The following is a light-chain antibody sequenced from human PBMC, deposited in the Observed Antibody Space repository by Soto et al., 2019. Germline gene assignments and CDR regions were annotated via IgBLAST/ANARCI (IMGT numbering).Light chain of an antibody. Sequence: EIVMTQSPATLSVSPGERATLSCRASQSVSSNLAWYQQKPGQAPRLLIYGASTRATGFPARVSGSGSVTEFTLTSRSLQSEDFEFYYCQQYNNGPQCTFGQGTKLEIK. CDR2: GAS. J-gene: IGKJ2*02. V-gene: IGKV3-15*01. CDR3: QQYNNGPQCT. CDR1: QSVSSN.